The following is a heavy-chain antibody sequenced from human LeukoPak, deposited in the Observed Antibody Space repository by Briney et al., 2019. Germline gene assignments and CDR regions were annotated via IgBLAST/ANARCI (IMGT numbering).Heavy chain of an antibody. CDR1: GYTFTGYG. CDR3: ARDFVERSGYAPNWFDP. D-gene: IGHD5-12*01. J-gene: IGHJ5*02. V-gene: IGHV1-18*01. Sequence: ASVKVSCKASGYTFTGYGISWVRQAPGQGLEWMGWISAYNGNTNYAQKLQGRVTMTTDTSTSTAYMELRSLRSDDTAVYYCARDFVERSGYAPNWFDPWGQGTLVTVSS. CDR2: ISAYNGNT.